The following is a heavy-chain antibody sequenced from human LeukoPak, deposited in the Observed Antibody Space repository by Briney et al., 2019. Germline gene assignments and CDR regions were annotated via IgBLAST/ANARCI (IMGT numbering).Heavy chain of an antibody. V-gene: IGHV4-30-4*01. CDR1: GASIRSGDYY. CDR3: ARDCSGGSCYGAFDI. Sequence: SETLSLTCTVSGASIRSGDYYWSWIRQPPGTGLEWIGYIYDSGSTYHNPSLKSRITISVDTSENRFSLKLSSVTATDTAVYYCARDCSGGSCYGAFDIWGQGTMVTVSS. D-gene: IGHD2-15*01. J-gene: IGHJ3*02. CDR2: IYDSGST.